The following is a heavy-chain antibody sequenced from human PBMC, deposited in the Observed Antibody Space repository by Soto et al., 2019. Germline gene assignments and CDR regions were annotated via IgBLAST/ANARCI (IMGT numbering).Heavy chain of an antibody. Sequence: QMQLVQSGAEVKKTGSSVTVSCKALGNTFTYRYLHWVRQALGQALEWMGWITPFSGDVHYAQKFQERVTITRDRSINTAYMQMSSLRSEDTAMYFCAGGGAGSGPFTWELPDHWGQGTLVTVSS. V-gene: IGHV1-45*02. CDR3: AGGGAGSGPFTWELPDH. J-gene: IGHJ4*02. CDR2: ITPFSGDV. CDR1: GNTFTYRY. D-gene: IGHD1-26*01.